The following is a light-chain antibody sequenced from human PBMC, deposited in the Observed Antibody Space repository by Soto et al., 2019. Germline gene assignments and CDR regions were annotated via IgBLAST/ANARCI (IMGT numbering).Light chain of an antibody. CDR1: QSVSYF. CDR2: DAS. CDR3: QQRSNWPPLT. J-gene: IGKJ4*01. V-gene: IGKV3-11*01. Sequence: EIVLTQTPATLSLFPGARATLSCRASQSVSYFLAWYQQKPGQAPRLLISDASNRATGIPARFSGSGSGTDFTLTISSVEPEDFAVYYCQQRSNWPPLTFGGGTKVEIK.